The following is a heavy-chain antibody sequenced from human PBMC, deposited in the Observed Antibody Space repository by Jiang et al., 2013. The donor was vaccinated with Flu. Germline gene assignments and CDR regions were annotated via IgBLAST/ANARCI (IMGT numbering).Heavy chain of an antibody. CDR2: PLQWEH. D-gene: IGHD3-3*01. J-gene: IGHJ3*02. Sequence: SLTCTVSGGSINNYYWSWIRQAPREGTGVDWVYPLQWEHQLXPSLKSRVTISVDTFKNQFSLRLSTVTAADTAVYYCARGRRIFPDAFDIWGLGTMVTVSS. CDR1: GGSINNYY. CDR3: ARGRRIFPDAFDI. V-gene: IGHV4-59*01.